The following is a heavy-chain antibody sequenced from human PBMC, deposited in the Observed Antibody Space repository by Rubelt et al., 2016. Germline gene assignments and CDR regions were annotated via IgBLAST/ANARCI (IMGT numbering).Heavy chain of an antibody. CDR3: ARLRADRPSDKAGDYIDS. CDR2: VDPRDSYA. V-gene: IGHV5-10-1*03. D-gene: IGHD3-10*01. CDR1: GYSFSNHW. Sequence: EVQLVQSGPELKKPGDSLRISCKGSGYSFSNHWITWVRQTPGIGLEWMGRVDPRDSYAHYGPSFQGHATISTDTSMDTAYLQWSSRKASDTAIYCCARLRADRPSDKAGDYIDSWGQGALVTVSS. J-gene: IGHJ4*02.